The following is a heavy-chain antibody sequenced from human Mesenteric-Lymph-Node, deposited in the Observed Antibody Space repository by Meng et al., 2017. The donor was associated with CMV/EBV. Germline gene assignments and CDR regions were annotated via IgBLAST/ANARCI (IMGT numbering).Heavy chain of an antibody. CDR2: VNGHGDYS. Sequence: GESLKISCAASGFTFDDYAMHWVRQAPGKGLEWVSGVNGHGDYSYHADSVKGRFTISRDNYKNTVYLQMNSLSAEDTAVYYCAKRGYYDNDAYYCFDTWGRGTLVTVSS. CDR1: GFTFDDYA. J-gene: IGHJ5*02. CDR3: AKRGYYDNDAYYCFDT. D-gene: IGHD3-16*01. V-gene: IGHV3-23*01.